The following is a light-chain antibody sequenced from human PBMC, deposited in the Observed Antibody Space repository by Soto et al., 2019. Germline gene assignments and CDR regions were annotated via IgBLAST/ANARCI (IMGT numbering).Light chain of an antibody. CDR1: SSNIGSNY. J-gene: IGLJ2*01. V-gene: IGLV1-51*01. CDR2: DSN. CDR3: GTWDSSLSAVV. Sequence: QSVLTQPPSVSAAPGQKVTISCSGSSSNIGSNYVSWYQQLPGTAPKLPIYDSNKRPSGIPDRFSGSKTGTSATLGITGLQTGDEAYYYCGTWDSSLSAVVFGGGTKVTVL.